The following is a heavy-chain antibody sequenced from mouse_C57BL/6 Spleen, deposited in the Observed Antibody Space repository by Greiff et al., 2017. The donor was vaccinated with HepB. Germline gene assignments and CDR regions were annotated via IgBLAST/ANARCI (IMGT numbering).Heavy chain of an antibody. D-gene: IGHD2-12*01. CDR3: ARSYRWMDY. Sequence: DVMLVESGGDLVKPGGSLKLSCAASGFTFSSYGMSWVRQTPDKRLEWVATISSGGSYTYYPDSVKGRFTISRDNAKNTLYLQMSSLKSEDTAMYYCARSYRWMDYWGQGTSVTVSS. V-gene: IGHV5-6*02. CDR2: ISSGGSYT. J-gene: IGHJ4*01. CDR1: GFTFSSYG.